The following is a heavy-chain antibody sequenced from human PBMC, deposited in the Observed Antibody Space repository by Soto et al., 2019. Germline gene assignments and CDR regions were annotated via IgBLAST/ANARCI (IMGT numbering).Heavy chain of an antibody. Sequence: QVQLQESGPGLVKPSQTLSLTCTVSGDSISSGDYYWSWIRQPPGKGLEWIGYIYYSGGTYYDPSLTSRVAISVDASKNQFSLKLRSVTAADTTGYYCTRKVYYDSTGYYGLDIWGQGKMVSVSS. J-gene: IGHJ3*02. D-gene: IGHD3-22*01. CDR2: IYYSGGT. V-gene: IGHV4-30-4*01. CDR3: TRKVYYDSTGYYGLDI. CDR1: GDSISSGDYY.